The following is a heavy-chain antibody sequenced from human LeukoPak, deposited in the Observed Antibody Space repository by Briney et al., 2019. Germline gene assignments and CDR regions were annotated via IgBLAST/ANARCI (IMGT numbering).Heavy chain of an antibody. D-gene: IGHD3-22*01. CDR3: AKGEYYYDSSGYARVDY. V-gene: IGHV3-30*04. CDR1: GFTFSSYA. Sequence: PGGSLRLSCAASGFTFSSYAMHWVRQAPGKGLEWVAVISYDGSNKYYADSVKGRFTISRDNSKNTLYLQMSSLRAEDTAVYYCAKGEYYYDSSGYARVDYWGQGTLVTVSS. CDR2: ISYDGSNK. J-gene: IGHJ4*02.